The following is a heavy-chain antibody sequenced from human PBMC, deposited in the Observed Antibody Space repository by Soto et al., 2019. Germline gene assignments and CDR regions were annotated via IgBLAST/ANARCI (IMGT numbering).Heavy chain of an antibody. D-gene: IGHD2-15*01. J-gene: IGHJ3*02. V-gene: IGHV4-39*01. CDR1: GGSISSRSYY. CDR3: ARHRDAIVVVVAANSRGAFDI. CDR2: IYYSGST. Sequence: SETLSLTCTVSGGSISSRSYYWGWIRQPPGKGLEWIGSIYYSGSTYYNPSLKSRVTISVDTSKNQFSLKLSSVTAADTAVYYCARHRDAIVVVVAANSRGAFDIWGQGTMVTVSS.